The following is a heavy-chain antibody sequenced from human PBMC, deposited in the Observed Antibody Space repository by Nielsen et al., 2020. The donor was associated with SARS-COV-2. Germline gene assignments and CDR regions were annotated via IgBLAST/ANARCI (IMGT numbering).Heavy chain of an antibody. Sequence: SETLSLTCTVSGGSIRSYFWSWIRQPAGKGLEWIGRIFTSGSTNYNPSLKSRVTMSVDTSKNQFSLKLSSVTAADTAVYYCARDLGRQGDDAFDIWGQGTMVTVSS. CDR3: ARDLGRQGDDAFDI. CDR1: GGSIRSYF. D-gene: IGHD7-27*01. V-gene: IGHV4-4*07. J-gene: IGHJ3*02. CDR2: IFTSGST.